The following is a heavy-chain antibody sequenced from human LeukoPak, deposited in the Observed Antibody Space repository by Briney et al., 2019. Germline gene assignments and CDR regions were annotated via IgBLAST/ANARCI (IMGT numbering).Heavy chain of an antibody. CDR1: GFTVSNNY. CDR3: AKDIRRIAVAGLTDY. Sequence: GGSLRLSCAASGFTVSNNYMSWVRQAPGKGLEWVSVIYAGDSTYYADSVKGRFTISRDNAKNSLYLQMNSLRAEDTALYYCAKDIRRIAVAGLTDYWGQGTLVTVSS. V-gene: IGHV3-53*05. J-gene: IGHJ4*02. CDR2: IYAGDST. D-gene: IGHD6-19*01.